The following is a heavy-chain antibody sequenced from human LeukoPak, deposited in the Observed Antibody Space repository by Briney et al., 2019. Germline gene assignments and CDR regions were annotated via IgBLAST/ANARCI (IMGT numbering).Heavy chain of an antibody. D-gene: IGHD3-22*01. CDR3: ARSSVPNSYNSRVFPPVSYFDY. CDR1: GFTFSNYW. CDR2: IKQDRSEK. V-gene: IGHV3-7*01. Sequence: GGSLRLSCAASGFTFSNYWMSWVRQAPGKGLEWVANIKQDRSEKYYVDSVKGRFTISRDNAKNSLYLQMNSLRAEDTAVYYCARSSVPNSYNSRVFPPVSYFDYGGQETLVTVSS. J-gene: IGHJ4*02.